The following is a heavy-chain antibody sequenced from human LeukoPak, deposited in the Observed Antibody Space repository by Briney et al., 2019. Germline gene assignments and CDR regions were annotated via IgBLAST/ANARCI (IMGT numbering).Heavy chain of an antibody. CDR1: GGSISSYY. J-gene: IGHJ5*02. CDR2: IYNSGST. Sequence: SETLSLTCTVSGGSISSYYWSWIRQPAGKGLEWIGRIYNSGSTIYNPSLKSRVTVSADTSKNQFSLKLSSVTAADTAVYYCARDLTTPPYNWFDPWGQGILVTVSS. V-gene: IGHV4-4*07. CDR3: ARDLTTPPYNWFDP. D-gene: IGHD4/OR15-4a*01.